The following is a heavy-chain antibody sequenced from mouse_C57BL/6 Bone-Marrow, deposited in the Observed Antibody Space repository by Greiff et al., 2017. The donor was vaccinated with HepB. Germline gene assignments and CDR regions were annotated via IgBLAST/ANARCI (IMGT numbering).Heavy chain of an antibody. CDR2: ISSGGSYN. Sequence: EVQRVESGGDLVKPGGSLKLSCAASGFTFSSYGMSWVRQTPDKRLEWVATISSGGSYNYYPDSVKGRFTISRDNAKNTLYLQMSSLKSEDTAMYYCAREEYGYEGFAYWGQGTLVTVSA. CDR3: AREEYGYEGFAY. CDR1: GFTFSSYG. J-gene: IGHJ3*01. V-gene: IGHV5-6*01. D-gene: IGHD2-2*01.